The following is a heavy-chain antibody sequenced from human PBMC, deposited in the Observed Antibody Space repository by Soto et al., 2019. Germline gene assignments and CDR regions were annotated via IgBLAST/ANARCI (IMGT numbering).Heavy chain of an antibody. Sequence: QLQLQESGPGLVKPSETLSLTCTVSGGSISSSSYYWGWIRQPPGKGLEWIGSIYYSGSTYYNPSLKSRVTISVDTSKNQFSLKLSSVTAADTAVYYCARLSVLMVYAMGSWGQGTLVTVSS. D-gene: IGHD2-8*01. J-gene: IGHJ1*01. CDR1: GGSISSSSYY. V-gene: IGHV4-39*01. CDR3: ARLSVLMVYAMGS. CDR2: IYYSGST.